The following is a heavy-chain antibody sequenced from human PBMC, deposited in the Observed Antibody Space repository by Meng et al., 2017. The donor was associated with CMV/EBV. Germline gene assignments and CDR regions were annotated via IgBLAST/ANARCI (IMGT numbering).Heavy chain of an antibody. J-gene: IGHJ4*02. CDR3: ARGGDSWYSDY. Sequence: QVQLVQSGAEVKKPGSSVKVSCKASGGTFSSYAISWVRQAPGQGLEWMGGIIPIFGTANYAQKFQDRVTITADDSTTTAYMELSSLRADDTALYFCARGGDSWYSDYWGQGTLVTVSS. D-gene: IGHD1-26*01. CDR1: GGTFSSYA. V-gene: IGHV1-69*12. CDR2: IIPIFGTA.